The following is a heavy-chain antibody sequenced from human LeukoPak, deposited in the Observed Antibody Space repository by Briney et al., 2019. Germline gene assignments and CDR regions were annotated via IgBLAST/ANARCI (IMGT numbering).Heavy chain of an antibody. CDR1: GFTFSSYW. D-gene: IGHD5-18*01. J-gene: IGHJ4*02. CDR3: ARDPEGYSYGYPTDY. CDR2: IKQDGSEK. Sequence: TGGSLRLSCAASGFTFSSYWMSWVRQAPGKGLEWVANIKQDGSEKYYVDSVKGRFTISRDNAKNSLYLQMNSLRAEDTAVYYCARDPEGYSYGYPTDYWGQGTLVTVSS. V-gene: IGHV3-7*01.